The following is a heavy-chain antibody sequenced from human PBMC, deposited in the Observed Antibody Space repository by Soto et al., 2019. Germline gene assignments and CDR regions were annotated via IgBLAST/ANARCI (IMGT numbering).Heavy chain of an antibody. CDR2: IYYSGST. J-gene: IGHJ5*02. D-gene: IGHD3-10*01. V-gene: IGHV4-31*02. CDR3: AREDGDFNWFDP. CDR1: GGSISSGGYY. Sequence: SETLSLTCTVSGGSISSGGYYWSWIRQHPGKGLEWIGYIYYSGSTYYNPSLKSRVTISVDTSKNQFSLKLSSVTAADTAVYYCAREDGDFNWFDPWGQGTLVTVSS.